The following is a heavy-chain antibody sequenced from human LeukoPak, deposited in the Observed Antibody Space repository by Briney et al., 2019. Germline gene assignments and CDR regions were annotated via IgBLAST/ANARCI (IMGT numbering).Heavy chain of an antibody. CDR3: ARVSYGDYPPYFDY. V-gene: IGHV4-39*01. CDR1: GGSISSSSYY. D-gene: IGHD4-17*01. CDR2: IYYSGST. J-gene: IGHJ4*02. Sequence: SETLSLTCTVSGGSISSSSYYWGWIRQPPGKGLEWIGSIYYSGSTYYNPSLKSRVTISVDTSKNQFSLKLSSVTAADTAVYYCARVSYGDYPPYFDYWGQGTLVTVSS.